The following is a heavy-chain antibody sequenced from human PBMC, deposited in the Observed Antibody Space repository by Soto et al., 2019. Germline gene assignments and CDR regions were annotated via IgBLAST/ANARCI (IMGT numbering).Heavy chain of an antibody. V-gene: IGHV3-15*01. CDR2: IKSKTDGGTT. CDR1: GFTFSNAW. D-gene: IGHD2-8*01. Sequence: PGGSLGLSCAASGFTFSNAWMSWVRQAPGKGLEWVGRIKSKTDGGTTDYAAPVKGRFTISRDDSKNTLYLQMNSLKTEDTAVYYCTSAPFCSNGVCYRPYWGQGTLVTVSS. J-gene: IGHJ4*02. CDR3: TSAPFCSNGVCYRPY.